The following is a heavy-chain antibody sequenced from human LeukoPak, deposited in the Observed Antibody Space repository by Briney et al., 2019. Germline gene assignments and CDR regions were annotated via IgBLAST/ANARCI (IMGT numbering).Heavy chain of an antibody. CDR3: ARGVTSYYDILTGSSPEGWFDP. CDR1: GRSISSYY. J-gene: IGHJ5*02. D-gene: IGHD3-9*01. Sequence: SETLSLTCTVSGRSISSYYWSWIRQPAGKGLEWIGRIYTSGSTNYNPSLKSRVTMSVDTSKNQFSLKLSSVTAADTAVYYCARGVTSYYDILTGSSPEGWFDPWGQGTLVTVSS. V-gene: IGHV4-4*07. CDR2: IYTSGST.